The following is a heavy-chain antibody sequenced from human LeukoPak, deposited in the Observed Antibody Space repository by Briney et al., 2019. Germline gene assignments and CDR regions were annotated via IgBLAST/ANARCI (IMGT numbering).Heavy chain of an antibody. CDR2: INLNSGDT. CDR3: ARDPLGYEYDLDY. J-gene: IGHJ4*02. Sequence: ASVKVSCKASGYTFTDYYMHWVRQAPGQGLECMGWINLNSGDTYYAQKFQGRVTMTRDTSISTAYMELSRLRSDDTAVYYCARDPLGYEYDLDYWGQGTLVTVSS. V-gene: IGHV1-2*02. D-gene: IGHD3-3*01. CDR1: GYTFTDYY.